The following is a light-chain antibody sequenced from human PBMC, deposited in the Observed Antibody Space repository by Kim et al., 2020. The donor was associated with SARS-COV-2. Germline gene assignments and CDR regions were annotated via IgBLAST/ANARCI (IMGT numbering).Light chain of an antibody. CDR3: QVWDSGTWV. Sequence: VALGQTARLTCGGNNIHTKNVHWYRQKPGQAPVLVMYKDSKRPSGIPERFSGSNSGNTATLTITRAQAGDEADYYCQVWDSGTWVFGGGTQLTVL. CDR2: KDS. V-gene: IGLV3-9*01. J-gene: IGLJ3*02. CDR1: NIHTKN.